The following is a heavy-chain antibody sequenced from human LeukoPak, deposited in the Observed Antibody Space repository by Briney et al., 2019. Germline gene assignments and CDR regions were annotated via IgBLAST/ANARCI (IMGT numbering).Heavy chain of an antibody. D-gene: IGHD3-16*02. CDR3: ARQFTFGGIIAGADY. CDR2: IYPGDSDT. Sequence: KRGESLKISCKGSAYTFTSYWIGWVRQMPGKGLEWIGIIYPGDSDTRYNPAFQGQVTISVDRSISTAYLQWDSLKASDTAMYYCARQFTFGGIIAGADYWGQGTLVTVSS. CDR1: AYTFTSYW. V-gene: IGHV5-51*01. J-gene: IGHJ4*02.